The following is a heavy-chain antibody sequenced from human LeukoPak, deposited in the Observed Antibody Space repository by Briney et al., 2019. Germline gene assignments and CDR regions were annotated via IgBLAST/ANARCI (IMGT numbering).Heavy chain of an antibody. J-gene: IGHJ4*02. CDR1: GFTFSDHY. V-gene: IGHV3-72*01. Sequence: GRSLRLACAASGFTFSDHYMGSVRQAAGKGLELVGRVRNKPNTYTTDYAGSVKGSFTISRDDSKNSLYLQMNSLKTEDTAVYYCPRVRHGDYFDYWGQGTLVTVSS. CDR2: VRNKPNTYTT. CDR3: PRVRHGDYFDY. D-gene: IGHD4-17*01.